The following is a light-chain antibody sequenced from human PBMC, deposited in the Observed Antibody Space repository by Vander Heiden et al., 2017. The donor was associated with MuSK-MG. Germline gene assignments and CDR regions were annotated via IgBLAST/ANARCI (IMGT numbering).Light chain of an antibody. V-gene: IGKV3-11*01. CDR1: QSVTTY. J-gene: IGKJ1*01. CDR3: QQRSSWPWT. CDR2: DAS. Sequence: EIVLTQSPTTLSLSPGERATLSCRASQSVTTYLAWYQQKPGQAPRLLIYDASTRATGIPARFSGSRSGTEFTLTISSLEPEDFAVYYCQQRSSWPWTFGRGTQVEI.